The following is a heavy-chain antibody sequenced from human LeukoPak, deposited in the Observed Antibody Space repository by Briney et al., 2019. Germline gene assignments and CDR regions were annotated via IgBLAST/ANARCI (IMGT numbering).Heavy chain of an antibody. CDR1: GFTVSGNY. CDR2: IYGGGST. J-gene: IGHJ4*02. D-gene: IGHD2-15*01. Sequence: PGGSLRLSCAASGFTVSGNYMSWVRQAPGKGLEWVSVIYGGGSTHYADSVKGRFTISRDNSKNTLYLQMNSLRAGDTAVYYCARDPTSRGWYYFDYWGQGTLVTVSS. CDR3: ARDPTSRGWYYFDY. V-gene: IGHV3-66*01.